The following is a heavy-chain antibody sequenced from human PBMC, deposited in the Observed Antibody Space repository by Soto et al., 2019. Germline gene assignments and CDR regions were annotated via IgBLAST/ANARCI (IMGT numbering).Heavy chain of an antibody. J-gene: IGHJ4*02. D-gene: IGHD3-16*02. CDR3: ARGSITFGGVIAPFY. Sequence: QVQLVQSGAEVKKPGASVKVSCKASGYTFTSYYMHWVRQAPGQGLEWMGIINPGGGSTSYAQKFQGRVTMTRDTSTSTVYMELSSLRSEDTAVYYCARGSITFGGVIAPFYWGQGTLVTVSS. CDR2: INPGGGST. CDR1: GYTFTSYY. V-gene: IGHV1-46*01.